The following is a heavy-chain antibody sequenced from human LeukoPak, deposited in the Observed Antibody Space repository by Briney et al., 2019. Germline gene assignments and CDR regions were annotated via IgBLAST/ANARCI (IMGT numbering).Heavy chain of an antibody. CDR1: GFTFSSIS. CDR2: ISPDGETT. Sequence: GGSLRLFCEASGFTFSSISMNWVRQAPGKGLEWVSSISPDGETTYHADSVKGRFTTSRDNAKSSLYLQMNSLRAEDTALYYCTRKLGGYYFDYWGQGTLVTVSS. D-gene: IGHD3-16*01. J-gene: IGHJ4*02. CDR3: TRKLGGYYFDY. V-gene: IGHV3-21*06.